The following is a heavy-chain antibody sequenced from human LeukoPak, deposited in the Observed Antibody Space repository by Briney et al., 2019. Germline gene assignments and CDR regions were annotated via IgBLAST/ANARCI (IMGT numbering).Heavy chain of an antibody. Sequence: ASVKVSCKASGYTFTGYYMHWVRQAPGQGLEWMGRINPNSGGTNYAQKFQGRVTMTRDTSISTAYMELSRLRSDDTAVYYCAREHYSNYLFDYWGQGTLVTVSS. CDR1: GYTFTGYY. V-gene: IGHV1-2*06. D-gene: IGHD4-11*01. CDR2: INPNSGGT. J-gene: IGHJ4*02. CDR3: AREHYSNYLFDY.